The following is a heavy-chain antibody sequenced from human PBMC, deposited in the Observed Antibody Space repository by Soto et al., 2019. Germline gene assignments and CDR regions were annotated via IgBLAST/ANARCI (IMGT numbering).Heavy chain of an antibody. CDR3: AKPNHDSSGYYGY. Sequence: EVQLLESGGVLVQPGGSLRLSCAASGFTFSSYAMSWVRQAPGKGLEWVSAISGSGGSTYYADSVKGRFTISRDNSKNTLYLQMNSLRAEDTAIYYCAKPNHDSSGYYGYWGQGTLVTVSS. V-gene: IGHV3-23*01. D-gene: IGHD3-22*01. CDR2: ISGSGGST. CDR1: GFTFSSYA. J-gene: IGHJ4*02.